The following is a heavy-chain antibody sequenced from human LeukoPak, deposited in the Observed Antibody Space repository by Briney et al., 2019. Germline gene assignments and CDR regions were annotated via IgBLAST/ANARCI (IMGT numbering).Heavy chain of an antibody. D-gene: IGHD3-22*01. Sequence: PSETLSLTCTVSAVSISGSYWTWIRQSPGKGLEWIGYIYYSGSTNYNPSLKSRVTISVDTSKKQFSLKLRSVTATDTALYYCARAKVTYYYDGSGYYYFDDWGQGTLVTVSS. V-gene: IGHV4-59*01. CDR1: AVSISGSY. CDR2: IYYSGST. CDR3: ARAKVTYYYDGSGYYYFDD. J-gene: IGHJ4*02.